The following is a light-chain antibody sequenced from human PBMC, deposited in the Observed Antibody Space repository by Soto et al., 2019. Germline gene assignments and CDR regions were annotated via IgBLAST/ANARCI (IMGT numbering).Light chain of an antibody. V-gene: IGLV2-11*01. CDR1: NSDLGTYNY. Sequence: QSALTQPRSVSGSPGQSVTIYCTGTNSDLGTYNYISWYQQHQGNAPKLMIYDITKRPSGVTDRFSGSKSGNTASLTISGPKAEDEAEYHSCSFAGSETWAFGEGTKVTVL. J-gene: IGLJ2*01. CDR2: DIT. CDR3: CSFAGSETWA.